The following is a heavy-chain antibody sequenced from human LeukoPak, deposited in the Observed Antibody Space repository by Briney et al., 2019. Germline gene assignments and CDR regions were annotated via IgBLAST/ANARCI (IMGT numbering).Heavy chain of an antibody. CDR1: GFTFSSYA. D-gene: IGHD5-18*01. CDR3: AKRGRGYSYGYSYGMDV. V-gene: IGHV3-23*01. Sequence: HTGGSLRLYCAASGFTFSSYAMSWVRQAPGKGLEWVSAISGSGGSTYYADSVKGRFTISRDNSKNTLYLQMNSLRAEDTAVYYCAKRGRGYSYGYSYGMDVWGQGTTVTVSS. J-gene: IGHJ6*02. CDR2: ISGSGGST.